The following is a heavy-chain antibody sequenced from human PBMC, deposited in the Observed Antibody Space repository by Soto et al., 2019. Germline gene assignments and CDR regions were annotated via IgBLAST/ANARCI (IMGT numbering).Heavy chain of an antibody. CDR1: GGSISSSSYY. CDR2: IYYSGST. D-gene: IGHD3-9*01. J-gene: IGHJ5*02. CDR3: ASAYEILTGYYKVSNWFDP. Sequence: QLQLQESGPGLVKPSETLSLTCTVSGGSISSSSYYWGWIRQPPGKGLEWIGSIYYSGSTYYNPSLQIRVPISVDMSKTQFPLKLSSVTAADTALYYCASAYEILTGYYKVSNWFDPWGQGTLVTVSS. V-gene: IGHV4-39*01.